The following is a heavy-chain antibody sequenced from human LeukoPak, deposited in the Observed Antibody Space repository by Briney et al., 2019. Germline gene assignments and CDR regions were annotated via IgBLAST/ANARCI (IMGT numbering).Heavy chain of an antibody. J-gene: IGHJ6*04. V-gene: IGHV3-30*18. CDR2: ISYDGSNK. CDR3: AELGITMIGGV. CDR1: GFTFSNYG. D-gene: IGHD3-10*02. Sequence: GGSLRLSCGASGFTFSNYGMHWVRQAPGKGLEWVAIISYDGSNKYYADSVKGRFTISRDNAKNSLYLQMNSLRAEDTAVYYCAELGITMIGGVWGKGTTVTISS.